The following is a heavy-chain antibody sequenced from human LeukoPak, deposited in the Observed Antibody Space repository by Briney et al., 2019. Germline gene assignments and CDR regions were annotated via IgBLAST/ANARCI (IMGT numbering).Heavy chain of an antibody. D-gene: IGHD3-22*01. Sequence: SETLSLTCTVSGASISSSSYYWGWIRQPPGKGLEWIGSIYYSGSTYYNPSLKSRVTISVDTSKNQFSLKLSSVTAADTAAYYCARHSTSSGYSPFNYWGQGTLVTVSS. CDR1: GASISSSSYY. CDR2: IYYSGST. J-gene: IGHJ4*02. V-gene: IGHV4-39*01. CDR3: ARHSTSSGYSPFNY.